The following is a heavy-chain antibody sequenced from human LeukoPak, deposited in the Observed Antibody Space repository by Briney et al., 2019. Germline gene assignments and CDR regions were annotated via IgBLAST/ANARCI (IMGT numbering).Heavy chain of an antibody. J-gene: IGHJ4*02. Sequence: SVKVSCKASGGTFSSYDISWVRQAPGQGLEWMGRIIPIFGTENYAQKFQGRVTITTDESTSTAYMELSSLRSEDTAVYYCAIHSSSWDYYFDYWGQGTLVTVSS. V-gene: IGHV1-69*05. CDR2: IIPIFGTE. CDR1: GGTFSSYD. D-gene: IGHD6-13*01. CDR3: AIHSSSWDYYFDY.